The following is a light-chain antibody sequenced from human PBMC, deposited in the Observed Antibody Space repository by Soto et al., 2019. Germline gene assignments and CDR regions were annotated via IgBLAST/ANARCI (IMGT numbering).Light chain of an antibody. CDR3: CSYAGSDTFV. Sequence: QSVLTQPRSVSGSPGQSVTISCTGTSSDVAYYNYVSWYQQHPGNAPKLMIYDVNKRPSGVPDRFSGSKSGNTASLNISGLQAEDEADYSCCSYAGSDTFVFGGGTKLTV. V-gene: IGLV2-11*01. CDR1: SSDVAYYNY. J-gene: IGLJ2*01. CDR2: DVN.